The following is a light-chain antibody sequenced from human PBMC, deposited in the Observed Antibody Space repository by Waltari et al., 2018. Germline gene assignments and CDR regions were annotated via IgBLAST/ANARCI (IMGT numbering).Light chain of an antibody. Sequence: EVVLTQSPGTLSLSPGERATLSCRASQRLIKRYVAWYHQKPGQAPTLLIYGASNRAAGIPDRFSGSGSGTDFTLTISRLEPEDFGVYYCQQYGSSVMYTFGQGTRLEIK. CDR3: QQYGSSVMYT. CDR1: QRLIKRY. V-gene: IGKV3-20*01. J-gene: IGKJ2*01. CDR2: GAS.